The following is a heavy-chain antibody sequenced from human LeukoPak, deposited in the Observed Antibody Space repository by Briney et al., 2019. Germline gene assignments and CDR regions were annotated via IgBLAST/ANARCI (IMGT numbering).Heavy chain of an antibody. D-gene: IGHD2-21*02. Sequence: PSETLSLTCAVYGGSFSGYYWSWIRQPPGKGLEWIGEINHSGSTNYNPSLKSRVTISVDTSKNQFSLKLSSVTAADTAVYYCAGAYCGGDCYSGRAFDIWGQGTMVTVSS. V-gene: IGHV4-34*01. CDR2: INHSGST. CDR3: AGAYCGGDCYSGRAFDI. CDR1: GGSFSGYY. J-gene: IGHJ3*02.